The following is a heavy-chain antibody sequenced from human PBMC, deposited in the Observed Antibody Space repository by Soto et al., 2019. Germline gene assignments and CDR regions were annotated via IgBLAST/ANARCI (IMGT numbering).Heavy chain of an antibody. V-gene: IGHV3-15*01. CDR3: TTGERTGPYDAFDI. J-gene: IGHJ3*02. CDR2: IKSKNDGGTT. CDR1: GFTFSNAW. Sequence: GESLKISCAASGFTFSNAWMSLVRQAPGKGLEWVGRIKSKNDGGTTDYAEPVKGRFTISRDDSKNTLYLQMNSLKAEDTAVYYCTTGERTGPYDAFDIWGQGTMVTVSS. D-gene: IGHD7-27*01.